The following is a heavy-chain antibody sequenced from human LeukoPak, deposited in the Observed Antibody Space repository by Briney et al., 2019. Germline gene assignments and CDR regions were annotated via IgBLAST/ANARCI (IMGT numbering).Heavy chain of an antibody. J-gene: IGHJ4*02. CDR3: TTQVSERPLDY. CDR2: IKSKSDGGTT. V-gene: IGHV3-15*01. CDR1: GFTFSNAR. Sequence: GGSLRLSCAASGFTFSNARMSWVRQAPGKGLEWVGRIKSKSDGGTTDYAAPVKGRFTISRDDSKNTLYLQMNSLKTEDTAVYYCTTQVSERPLDYWGQGTLVTVSS. D-gene: IGHD6-25*01.